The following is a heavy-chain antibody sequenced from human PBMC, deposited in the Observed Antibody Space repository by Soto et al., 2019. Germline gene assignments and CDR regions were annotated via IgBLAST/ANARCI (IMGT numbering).Heavy chain of an antibody. Sequence: QVQLVQSGAEVKKPGSSVKVSCKASGGTFSSYAISWVRQAPGQGLEWMGGIIPIFGTANYAQKFQGRVTITADESTSTAYMELSSLRSEDTAVYYCARERRQLADYCYYGMDVWGQGTTVTVSS. CDR3: ARERRQLADYCYYGMDV. V-gene: IGHV1-69*12. J-gene: IGHJ6*02. D-gene: IGHD6-6*01. CDR2: IIPIFGTA. CDR1: GGTFSSYA.